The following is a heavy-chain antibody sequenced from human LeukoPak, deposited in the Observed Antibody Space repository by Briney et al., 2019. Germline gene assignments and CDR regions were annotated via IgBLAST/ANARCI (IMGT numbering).Heavy chain of an antibody. V-gene: IGHV1-69*01. D-gene: IGHD3-3*01. CDR2: IIPIFGTA. J-gene: IGHJ4*02. CDR1: GGTFSSYA. CDR3: APSPDSSGSSDY. Sequence: ASVKVSCKASGGTFSSYAISWVRRAPGQGRGWMGGIIPIFGTANYAQKFQGRVTITADESTSTAHMELSSLRSEDTAVYYCAPSPDSSGSSDYWGQGTLVTVSS.